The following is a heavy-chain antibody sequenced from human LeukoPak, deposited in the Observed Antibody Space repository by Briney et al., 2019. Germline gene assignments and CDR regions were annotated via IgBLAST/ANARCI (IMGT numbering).Heavy chain of an antibody. Sequence: PSQTLSLTCNVSGGSISSGGYYWTWIRQFPGRGLEWIGYIYYSGSTYYNPSHKSRVIISIDTSKNQFSLMLSSVTAADTAVYYCARDQDGYTHFDYWGQGTLVTVSS. CDR2: IYYSGST. J-gene: IGHJ4*02. V-gene: IGHV4-31*03. CDR1: GGSISSGGYY. CDR3: ARDQDGYTHFDY. D-gene: IGHD5-24*01.